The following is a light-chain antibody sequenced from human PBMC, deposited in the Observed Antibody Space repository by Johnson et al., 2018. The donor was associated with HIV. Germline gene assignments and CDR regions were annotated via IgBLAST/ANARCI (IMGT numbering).Light chain of an antibody. Sequence: QAVLTQPPSVSAAPGQKVTISCSGSSSNIGNNYVSWYQQLPGTAPKLLIYESNQRPLGIPDRFSGSTSGTSATLGITGLQTGDEADYYCGTWDSSLSAGIFGTGTKVTVL. J-gene: IGLJ1*01. CDR3: GTWDSSLSAGI. CDR1: SSNIGNNY. V-gene: IGLV1-51*02. CDR2: ESN.